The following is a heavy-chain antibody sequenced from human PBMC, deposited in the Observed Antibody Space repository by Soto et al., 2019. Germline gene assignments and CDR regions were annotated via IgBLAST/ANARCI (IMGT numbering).Heavy chain of an antibody. CDR2: IFYSGST. CDR3: ARPPTASLDAFDI. J-gene: IGHJ3*02. V-gene: IGHV4-39*01. Sequence: SETPSLTCTVSGGSISSSRYYWGWIRQPPGKGLEWIGSIFYSGSTYHNPSLKSRVTISVDTSKNQFSLKLSSVTAADTAVYYCARPPTASLDAFDIWGQGTMVTVSS. CDR1: GGSISSSRYY.